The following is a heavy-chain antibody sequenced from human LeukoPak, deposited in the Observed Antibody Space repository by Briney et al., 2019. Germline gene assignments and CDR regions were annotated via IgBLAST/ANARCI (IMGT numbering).Heavy chain of an antibody. D-gene: IGHD4-11*01. CDR1: GYTFTSYD. Sequence: GASVKVSCKASGYTFTSYDINWVRQATGQGLEWMGWMNPNSGNTGYAQKFQGRVTMTRNTSISTAYMELRSLRSDDTAVYYCARDEYSSVYYYYGMDVWGKGTTVTASS. V-gene: IGHV1-8*01. CDR2: MNPNSGNT. CDR3: ARDEYSSVYYYYGMDV. J-gene: IGHJ6*04.